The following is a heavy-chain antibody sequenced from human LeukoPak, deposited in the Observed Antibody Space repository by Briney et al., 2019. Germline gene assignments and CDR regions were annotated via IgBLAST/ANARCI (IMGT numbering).Heavy chain of an antibody. V-gene: IGHV3-21*01. Sequence: PGGSLRLAWAASGFTFSSDSIDSVRQAPGKGLGSHPSISSSSSYIYYADSVNGRFTISRDNAKNPLYLHMNSLRAADTAVYYCETGNYNKPFDYWGQGTLVTVSS. CDR2: ISSSSSYI. J-gene: IGHJ4*02. D-gene: IGHD1-7*01. CDR3: ETGNYNKPFDY. CDR1: GFTFSSDS.